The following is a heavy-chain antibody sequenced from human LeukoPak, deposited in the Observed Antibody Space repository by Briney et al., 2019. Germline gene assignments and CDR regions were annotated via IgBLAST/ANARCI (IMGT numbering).Heavy chain of an antibody. CDR1: GGSISSSSYY. Sequence: SETLSLTCTVSGGSISSSSYYWGWIRQPPGTGLEWIGSIYYSGSTYYNPSLKSRVTISVDTSKNQFSLKLSSVTAADTAVYYCARQDTAMVTAFDYWGQGTLVTVSS. CDR2: IYYSGST. V-gene: IGHV4-39*01. J-gene: IGHJ4*02. D-gene: IGHD5-18*01. CDR3: ARQDTAMVTAFDY.